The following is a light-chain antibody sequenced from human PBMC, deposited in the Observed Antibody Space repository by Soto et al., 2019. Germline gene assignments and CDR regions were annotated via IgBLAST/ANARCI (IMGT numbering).Light chain of an antibody. Sequence: EIVMTQSPATLSVSPGERATLSCRASQSISGNLAWFQHKPGQAPRLLIYSSSTMATGIPARFSGSGSGTEFTLTISSLQSEDFAMYTCQQGYLWPWTFGQGTKVEI. CDR2: SSS. V-gene: IGKV3-15*01. CDR1: QSISGN. CDR3: QQGYLWPWT. J-gene: IGKJ1*01.